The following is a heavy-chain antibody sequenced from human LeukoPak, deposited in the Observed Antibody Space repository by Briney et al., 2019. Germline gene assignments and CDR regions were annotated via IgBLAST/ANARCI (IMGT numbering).Heavy chain of an antibody. Sequence: LGESLKISCKGSGYSFISYWISWVRQMPGKGLEWMGRIDPSDSYTNYSPSFQGHVTISADKSISTAYLQWSSLKASDTAMYYCARHPIRKQWLAYWGQGTLVTVSS. CDR2: IDPSDSYT. CDR3: ARHPIRKQWLAY. J-gene: IGHJ4*02. V-gene: IGHV5-10-1*01. CDR1: GYSFISYW. D-gene: IGHD6-19*01.